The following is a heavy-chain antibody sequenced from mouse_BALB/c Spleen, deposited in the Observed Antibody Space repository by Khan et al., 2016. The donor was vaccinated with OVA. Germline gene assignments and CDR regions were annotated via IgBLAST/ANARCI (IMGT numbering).Heavy chain of an antibody. CDR1: GYTFSTYA. CDR2: ISSGGDHT. Sequence: EVQLQESGGGLVKPGGPLKLSCVASGYTFSTYAMSWVRQTPEKRLEWVATISSGGDHTYYPDSVKGRFTISRDNSKNTLYLQMRSLRSGDTAIYYCARDNYGPVAYWGQGTLVTVSA. D-gene: IGHD1-1*01. CDR3: ARDNYGPVAY. V-gene: IGHV5-9-3*01. J-gene: IGHJ3*01.